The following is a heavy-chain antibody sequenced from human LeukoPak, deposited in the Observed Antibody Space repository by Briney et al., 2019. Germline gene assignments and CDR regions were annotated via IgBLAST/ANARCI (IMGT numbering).Heavy chain of an antibody. V-gene: IGHV4-34*01. CDR2: INHSGST. CDR1: GGSFSGYY. D-gene: IGHD6-19*01. CDR3: ARVHWGWYGCYYYYMDV. J-gene: IGHJ6*03. Sequence: SETLSLTCAVYGGSFSGYYWSWIRQPPGKGLEWIGEINHSGSTNYNPSLKSRVTISVDTSKNQFSLKLSSVTAADTAVYYCARVHWGWYGCYYYYMDVWGKGTTVTVSS.